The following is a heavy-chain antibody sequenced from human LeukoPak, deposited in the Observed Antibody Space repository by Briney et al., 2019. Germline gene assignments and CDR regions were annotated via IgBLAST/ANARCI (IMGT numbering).Heavy chain of an antibody. D-gene: IGHD3-10*01. V-gene: IGHV1-69*04. J-gene: IGHJ3*02. CDR3: ARDLPLGSGAFDI. CDR2: IIPILGIA. CDR1: GGTFSSYA. Sequence: SVKVFCKASGGTFSSYAISWVPQAPGQGLEWMGRIIPILGIANYAQKFQGRVTITADKSTSTAYMELSSLRSEDTAVYYCARDLPLGSGAFDIWGQGTMVTVSS.